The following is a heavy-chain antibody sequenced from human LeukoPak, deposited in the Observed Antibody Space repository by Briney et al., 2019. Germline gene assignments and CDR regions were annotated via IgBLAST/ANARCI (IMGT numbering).Heavy chain of an antibody. CDR2: ISYDGSNK. J-gene: IGHJ3*02. D-gene: IGHD3-16*01. Sequence: GGSLRLSCAASGFTFSSYGMHWVRQAPGKGLEWVAVISYDGSNKYYADSVKGRFTISRDNSKNTLYLQMNSLRAEDTAVYYCAKVRNYDYVWGTKGDAFDIWGQGTMVTVSS. CDR3: AKVRNYDYVWGTKGDAFDI. V-gene: IGHV3-30*18. CDR1: GFTFSSYG.